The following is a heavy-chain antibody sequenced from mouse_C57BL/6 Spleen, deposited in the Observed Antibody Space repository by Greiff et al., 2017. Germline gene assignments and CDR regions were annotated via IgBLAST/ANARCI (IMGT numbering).Heavy chain of an antibody. CDR2: IYPGSGNT. D-gene: IGHD2-5*01. V-gene: IGHV1-76*01. CDR3: ARSYYSNYAMDY. Sequence: QVQLQQSGAELVRPGASVKLSCKASGYTFTDYYINWVKQRPGQGLEWIARIYPGSGNTYYNEKFKGKATLTAEKSSSTAYMQLSSLTSEDSAVYFCARSYYSNYAMDYWGQGTSVTVSS. J-gene: IGHJ4*01. CDR1: GYTFTDYY.